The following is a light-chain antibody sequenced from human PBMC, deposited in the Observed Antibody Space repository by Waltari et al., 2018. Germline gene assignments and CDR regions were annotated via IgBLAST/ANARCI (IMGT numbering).Light chain of an antibody. J-gene: IGKJ3*01. CDR1: QSIVHSNVNTS. V-gene: IGKV2-30*02. CDR3: GQGTHLPPFT. CDR2: EVS. Sequence: DGVMTQSTLSRPINHGRTASTSCRYSQSIVHSNVNTSLSCYQQKPCQPPRRLIYEVSNQDSGFPDRFSGSGAGTDFTMKISRVEAEDVGFYYCGQGTHLPPFTFGPGTKLDIK.